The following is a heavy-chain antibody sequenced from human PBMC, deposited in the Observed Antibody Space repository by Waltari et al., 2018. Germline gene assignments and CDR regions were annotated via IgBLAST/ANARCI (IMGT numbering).Heavy chain of an antibody. V-gene: IGHV1-69-2*01. CDR2: VDPEDGET. J-gene: IGHJ4*02. CDR1: GYTVPDYY. Sequence: EVQLVQSGAEVKKPGATVKISCTASGYTVPDYYMPWGQQAPGKGLEWMGRVDPEDGETIYAEKFQGRVTITADTSTDTAYMELSSLRSEDTAVYYCATERCSSTSCYEGSLDYWGQGTLVTVSS. CDR3: ATERCSSTSCYEGSLDY. D-gene: IGHD2-2*01.